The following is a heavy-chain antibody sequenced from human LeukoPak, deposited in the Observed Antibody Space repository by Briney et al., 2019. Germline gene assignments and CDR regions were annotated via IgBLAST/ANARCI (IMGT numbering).Heavy chain of an antibody. J-gene: IGHJ4*02. CDR1: GFIVSSNY. Sequence: GGSLRLSCAASGFIVSSNYMSWVRQAPGKGLEWVSVIYIGGSTYYADSVKGRFTISRDNSKNTLYLQINSLRAEDTAVYYCASGQHIFDYWGQGTLVTVSS. D-gene: IGHD6-13*01. CDR2: IYIGGST. V-gene: IGHV3-66*01. CDR3: ASGQHIFDY.